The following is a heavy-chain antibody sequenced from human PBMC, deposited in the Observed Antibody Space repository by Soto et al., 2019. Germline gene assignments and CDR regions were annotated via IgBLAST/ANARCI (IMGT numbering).Heavy chain of an antibody. Sequence: GXSGKVSCNASGGSFSSYAVGWVRQAPGQGLEWMGGIIPIFGTANYAQKLQGRVTITADESTSTAYMELSSLRSEDTAVYYCARDNSIEARPLDAFDIWGQGTMVTVSS. CDR2: IIPIFGTA. CDR1: GGSFSSYA. CDR3: ARDNSIEARPLDAFDI. J-gene: IGHJ3*02. D-gene: IGHD6-6*01. V-gene: IGHV1-69*01.